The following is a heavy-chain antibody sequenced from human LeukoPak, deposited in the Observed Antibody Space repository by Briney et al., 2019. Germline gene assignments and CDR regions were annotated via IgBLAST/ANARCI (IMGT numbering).Heavy chain of an antibody. Sequence: GASVKVPCKASGYTFTSYGISWVRQAPGQGLEWMGWISAYNGNTNYAQKLQGRVTMTTDTSTSTAYMELRSLRSDDTAVYYCARGLRTAMVPPTVPLDYWGQGTLVTVSS. J-gene: IGHJ4*02. CDR3: ARGLRTAMVPPTVPLDY. D-gene: IGHD5-18*01. CDR1: GYTFTSYG. CDR2: ISAYNGNT. V-gene: IGHV1-18*01.